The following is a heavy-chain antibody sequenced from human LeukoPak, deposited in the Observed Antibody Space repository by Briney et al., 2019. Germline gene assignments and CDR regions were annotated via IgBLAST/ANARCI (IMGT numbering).Heavy chain of an antibody. CDR3: ARRWNYGRNYYIDV. CDR1: GGSFSNYY. V-gene: IGHV4-34*01. D-gene: IGHD1-7*01. J-gene: IGHJ6*03. Sequence: SSETLSLTCAVYGGSFSNYYWSWIRQPPGKGLEWIGEINDSGRTNYNPSLMSRVTVSVDTSKNQFSLRLTSVPATDTAVYYCARRWNYGRNYYIDVWGKGATVSVSS. CDR2: INDSGRT.